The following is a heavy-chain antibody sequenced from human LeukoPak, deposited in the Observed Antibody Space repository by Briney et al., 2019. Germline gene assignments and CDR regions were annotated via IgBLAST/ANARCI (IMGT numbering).Heavy chain of an antibody. V-gene: IGHV1-2*02. D-gene: IGHD4-11*01. CDR3: ARHNYDFDFDY. CDR1: GYTFTDLF. CDR2: IRPNSGGT. J-gene: IGHJ4*01. Sequence: ASVKVSCKASGYTFTDLFIHWVRQAPRQRLGWMGFIRPNSGGTSYAQKFQGRVTMTRDTSINTAYLELSGLTSDDTAVYFCARHNYDFDFDYWGQGTLVTVSS.